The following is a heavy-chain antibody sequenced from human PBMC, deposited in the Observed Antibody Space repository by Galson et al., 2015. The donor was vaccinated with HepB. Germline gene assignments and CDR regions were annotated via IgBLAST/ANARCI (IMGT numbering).Heavy chain of an antibody. J-gene: IGHJ4*02. Sequence: SLRLSCAPSGFNVSTNSVTWVRQAPGKGLEWVPLIYSGGSTAYTDSVKGRFTISRDNSRNTVYLQMNSLRDEDTAVYYCARGSGSRYYFDSWGQGTLVTVSS. D-gene: IGHD3-3*01. CDR1: GFNVSTNS. CDR2: IYSGGST. V-gene: IGHV3-53*01. CDR3: ARGSGSRYYFDS.